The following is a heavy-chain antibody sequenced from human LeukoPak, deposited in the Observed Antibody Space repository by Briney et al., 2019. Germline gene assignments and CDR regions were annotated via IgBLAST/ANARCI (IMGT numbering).Heavy chain of an antibody. V-gene: IGHV4-30-2*01. CDR2: IYHSGST. D-gene: IGHD4-11*01. J-gene: IGHJ3*02. CDR1: GGSISSGGYS. CDR3: VGSNYGAFGI. Sequence: SETLSLTCAVSGGSISSGGYSWSWIRQPPGKGLEWIGYIYHSGSTYYNPSLKSRVTISVDRSKNQFSLKLSSVTAADTAVYYCVGSNYGAFGIWGQGTMVTVSS.